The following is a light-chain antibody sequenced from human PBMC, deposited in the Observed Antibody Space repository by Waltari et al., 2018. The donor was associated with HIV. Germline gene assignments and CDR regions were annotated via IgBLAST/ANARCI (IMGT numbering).Light chain of an antibody. V-gene: IGLV1-40*01. CDR3: HSYDSRLSGSV. CDR1: DSNIGASYD. CDR2: RDR. J-gene: IGLJ3*02. Sequence: QSVLTQPPSVSGAPGQRVTISCTGSDSNIGASYDVHWYQQHPGTFPKLLISRDRHRPSGVPDRFSGSKSGSSASLAISGLQAEDEAYYYCHSYDSRLSGSVFGGGTKLTVL.